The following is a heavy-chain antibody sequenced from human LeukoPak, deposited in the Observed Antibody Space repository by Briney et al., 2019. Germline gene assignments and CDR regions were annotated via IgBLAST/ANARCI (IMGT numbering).Heavy chain of an antibody. V-gene: IGHV4-39*01. CDR1: GGSISSSSYY. J-gene: IGHJ4*02. Sequence: SETLSLTCTVSGGSISSSSYYWGWIRQPPGEGLEWIGSIYYNGSTYYSPSLKSRVTISADTSKNEFSLKLSSVTAADTAVYYCTSEISSASNYWGQGTLVTVSS. D-gene: IGHD6-6*01. CDR2: IYYNGST. CDR3: TSEISSASNY.